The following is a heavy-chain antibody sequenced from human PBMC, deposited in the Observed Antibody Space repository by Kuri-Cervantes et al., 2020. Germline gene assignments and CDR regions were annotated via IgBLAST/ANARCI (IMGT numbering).Heavy chain of an antibody. CDR3: ATNRCSSTSCYEYNWFDP. V-gene: IGHV4-34*01. Sequence: SETLSLTCAVYGGSFSGYYWSWIRQPPGKGLEWIGEINHSGSTNYNPSLQSRVTISVDTSKNQFSLKLSSVTAADTAVYYCATNRCSSTSCYEYNWFDPWGQGTLVTVSS. J-gene: IGHJ5*02. CDR1: GGSFSGYY. D-gene: IGHD2-2*01. CDR2: INHSGST.